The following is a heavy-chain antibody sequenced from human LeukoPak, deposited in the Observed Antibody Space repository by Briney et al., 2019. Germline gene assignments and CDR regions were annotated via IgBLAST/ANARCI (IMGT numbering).Heavy chain of an antibody. D-gene: IGHD3-22*01. J-gene: IGHJ5*02. CDR3: ARSSSMYYYDSSGPTADNWFDP. CDR2: IIPILGIA. Sequence: SVKVSCKASGGTFSSYAISWVRQAPGQGLEWMGRIIPILGIAHYAQKFQGGVTITADKSTSTAYMELSSLRSEDTAVYYCARSSSMYYYDSSGPTADNWFDPWGQGTLVTVSS. CDR1: GGTFSSYA. V-gene: IGHV1-69*04.